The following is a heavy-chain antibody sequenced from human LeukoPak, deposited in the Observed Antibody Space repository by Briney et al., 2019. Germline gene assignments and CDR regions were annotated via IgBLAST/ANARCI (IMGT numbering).Heavy chain of an antibody. CDR2: IDHSGST. V-gene: IGHV4-34*01. J-gene: IGHJ5*02. CDR1: GGSFSGYY. CDR3: ATLPFDP. Sequence: SETLSLTCAVYGGSFSGYYWSWVRQPPGKGLEWIGEIDHSGSTNYNPSLKSRVTISVDTSKNQFSLKLSSVTAAVTAVYYWATLPFDPWGQGTLVTVSS.